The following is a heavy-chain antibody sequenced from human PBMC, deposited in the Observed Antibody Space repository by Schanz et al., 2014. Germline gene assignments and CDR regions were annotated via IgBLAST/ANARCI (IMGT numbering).Heavy chain of an antibody. CDR3: LAPDYGMDV. CDR1: GFVFGDYY. V-gene: IGHV3-11*04. Sequence: QVQVVQSGGGLVKPGGSLRLSCAASGFVFGDYYMTWIRQAPGMGLEWVSAISGRDGSTYYADSVRGRFTISRDNAKNSLFLQMNSLRAEDTAVYYCLAPDYGMDVWGQGTTVTVSS. J-gene: IGHJ6*02. CDR2: ISGRDGST.